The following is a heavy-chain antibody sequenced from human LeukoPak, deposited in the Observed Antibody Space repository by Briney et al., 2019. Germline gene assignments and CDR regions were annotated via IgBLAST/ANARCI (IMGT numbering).Heavy chain of an antibody. D-gene: IGHD3-22*01. CDR3: ARGVHDSSGYPDY. CDR2: INHSGST. Sequence: SETLSLTCAVYGGSFSGYYWSWIRQPPGKGLEWIGEINHSGSTNYNPSLKSRVTISVDTSKNQFSLKPSSVTAADTAVYYCARGVHDSSGYPDYWGQGTLVTVSS. J-gene: IGHJ4*02. CDR1: GGSFSGYY. V-gene: IGHV4-34*01.